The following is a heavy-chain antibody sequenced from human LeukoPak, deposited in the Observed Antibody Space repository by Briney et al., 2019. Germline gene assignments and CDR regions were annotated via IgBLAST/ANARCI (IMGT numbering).Heavy chain of an antibody. CDR2: IIPIFGTA. V-gene: IGHV1-69*13. CDR1: GGTFSSYA. CDR3: ARDLAQVAGTDY. D-gene: IGHD6-19*01. J-gene: IGHJ4*02. Sequence: GASVKVSCKSSGGTFSSYAISWVRQAPGQGLEWMGGIIPIFGTANYAQKFQGRVTITADESKSTAYMELSSLRSEDTAVYYCARDLAQVAGTDYWGQGTLVTVSS.